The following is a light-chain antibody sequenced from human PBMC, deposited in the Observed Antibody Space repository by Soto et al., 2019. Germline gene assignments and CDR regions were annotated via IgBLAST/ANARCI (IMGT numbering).Light chain of an antibody. Sequence: QSALTHPAYVSGSPGQSITISCTGTSNDVGGYNYVSWYQHHPGKAPKLMIYEVSDRPSGVSNRFSGSKSGNTASLTISGLQAEDEADYYCKSYTGRNICYVFATGSKVTV. CDR1: SNDVGGYNY. CDR3: KSYTGRNICYV. J-gene: IGLJ1*01. V-gene: IGLV2-14*01. CDR2: EVS.